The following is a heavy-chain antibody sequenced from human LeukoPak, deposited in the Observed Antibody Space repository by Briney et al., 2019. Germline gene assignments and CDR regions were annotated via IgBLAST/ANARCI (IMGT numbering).Heavy chain of an antibody. J-gene: IGHJ5*02. CDR2: IYYSGST. CDR3: ARRRAYDYGDRGGLYFDP. Sequence: SETLSLTCTVSGGSITSGSFYWAWIRQPPGKGLEWIGSIYYSGSTFYNPSLKSRITISLDTSKNQFSLKLSSVTAADTAVYYCARRRAYDYGDRGGLYFDPWGQGTLVTVSS. V-gene: IGHV4-39*01. CDR1: GGSITSGSFY. D-gene: IGHD4-17*01.